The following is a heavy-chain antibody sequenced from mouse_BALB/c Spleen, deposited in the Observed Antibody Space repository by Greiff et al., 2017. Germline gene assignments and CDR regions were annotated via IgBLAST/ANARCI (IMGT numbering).Heavy chain of an antibody. Sequence: VQLQQSGPELVKPGASVRISCKASGYTFTSYYIHWVKQRPGQGLEWIGWIYPGNVNTKYNEKFKGKATLTADKSSSTAYMQLSSLTSEDSAVYFCARGGYYGNGFAYWGQGTLVTVSA. CDR3: ARGGYYGNGFAY. J-gene: IGHJ3*01. CDR2: IYPGNVNT. CDR1: GYTFTSYY. D-gene: IGHD2-1*01. V-gene: IGHV1S56*01.